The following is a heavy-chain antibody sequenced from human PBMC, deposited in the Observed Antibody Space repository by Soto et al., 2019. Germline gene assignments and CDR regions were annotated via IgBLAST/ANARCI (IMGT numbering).Heavy chain of an antibody. J-gene: IGHJ3*02. CDR3: ARDLYSSSWYVRAFDM. CDR2: INAGNGNT. D-gene: IGHD6-13*01. V-gene: IGHV1-3*01. CDR1: GYTSTSYA. Sequence: ASVKVSCKASGYTSTSYAMHWVRQAPGQRLEWMGWINAGNGNTKYSQKFQGRVTMTRDMSTSTVYMELSSLRSEDTAVYYCARDLYSSSWYVRAFDMWGQGTMVTVSS.